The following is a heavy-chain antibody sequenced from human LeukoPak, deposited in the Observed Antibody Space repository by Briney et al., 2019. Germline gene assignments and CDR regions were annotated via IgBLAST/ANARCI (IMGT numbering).Heavy chain of an antibody. J-gene: IGHJ6*03. V-gene: IGHV1-8*01. CDR1: GYTFTSYD. CDR3: ARGEGFDADYYYYMDV. CDR2: MNPNSGNT. Sequence: ASVKVSCKASGYTFTSYDINWVRQATGQGLEWMGWMNPNSGNTGYAQKFQGRVTMTRNTSISTAYMELSSLRSEDTAVYYCARGEGFDADYYYYMDVWGKGTTVTVSS. D-gene: IGHD3-10*01.